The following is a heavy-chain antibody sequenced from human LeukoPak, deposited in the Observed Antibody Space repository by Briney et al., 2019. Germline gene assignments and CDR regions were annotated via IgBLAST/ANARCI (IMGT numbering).Heavy chain of an antibody. CDR3: ARDLQWLGTGYYYYGMDV. D-gene: IGHD6-19*01. J-gene: IGHJ6*02. CDR1: GYTFTSYA. CDR2: INAGNGNT. V-gene: IGHV1-3*01. Sequence: ASVKVSCKASGYTFTSYAMHWVRQAPGQRLEWMGWINAGNGNTKYSQKFQGRVTITRDTSASTAYMELSSLRSEDTAVYYCARDLQWLGTGYYYYGMDVWGQGTTVTVSS.